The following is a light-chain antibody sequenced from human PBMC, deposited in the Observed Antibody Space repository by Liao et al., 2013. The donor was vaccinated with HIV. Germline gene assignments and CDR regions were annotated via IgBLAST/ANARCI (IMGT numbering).Light chain of an antibody. J-gene: IGLJ2*01. V-gene: IGLV3-1*01. CDR1: KLGNKY. CDR2: QDN. Sequence: SYELTQPPSVSVSPGQTASITCSGDKLGNKYTCWYQQKPGQSPVLVIYQDNKRPSGIPERFSGSNSGNTATLTISGTQAMDEADYYCQAWDSTTGDMVFGGGTKLTVL. CDR3: QAWDSTTGDMV.